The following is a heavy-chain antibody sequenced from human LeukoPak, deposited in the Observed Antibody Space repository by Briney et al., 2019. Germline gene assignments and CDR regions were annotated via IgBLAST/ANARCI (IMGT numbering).Heavy chain of an antibody. J-gene: IGHJ3*02. D-gene: IGHD3-10*01. CDR1: GYTFTGYY. V-gene: IGHV1-2*02. Sequence: ASVTVSCKASGYTFTGYYMHWVRQAPGQGLEWMGWINPNSGDTNYAQKFQGRVTMTRDTSISTAYMELSRLTSDDTAVFYCARGRLGSGSQYDAFDIWGQGTMFTVSS. CDR2: INPNSGDT. CDR3: ARGRLGSGSQYDAFDI.